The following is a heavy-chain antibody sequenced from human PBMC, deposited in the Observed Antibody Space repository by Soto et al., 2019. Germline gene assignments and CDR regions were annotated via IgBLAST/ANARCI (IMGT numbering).Heavy chain of an antibody. CDR1: GFTFRSYA. V-gene: IGHV3-23*01. CDR2: ISGSGVTT. CDR3: SKTYYYDSRGYYPFDF. Sequence: TGGSLRLSCAASGFTFRSYAMNWVRQAPGKGLEWVSVISGSGVTTYYADSVKGRFTISRDNSKNTLYLQLNSLRAEDTAVYYCSKTYYYDSRGYYPFDFWGQGTLVTVSS. D-gene: IGHD3-22*01. J-gene: IGHJ4*02.